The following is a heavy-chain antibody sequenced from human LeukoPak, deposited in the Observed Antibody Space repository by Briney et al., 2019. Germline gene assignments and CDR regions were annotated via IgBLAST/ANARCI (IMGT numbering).Heavy chain of an antibody. V-gene: IGHV3-7*01. D-gene: IGHD6-6*01. J-gene: IGHJ6*03. CDR1: GFTFSSYW. CDR2: IKQDGSEK. CDR3: ARDHIAARYYMDV. Sequence: PGGSLRLSCAASGFTFSSYWMSWVRQAPGKGLEWVANIKQDGSEKYYVDSVKGRFTISRDNAKNSLYLQMNSLRAEDTAVYYCARDHIAARYYMDVWGKGTTVTVSS.